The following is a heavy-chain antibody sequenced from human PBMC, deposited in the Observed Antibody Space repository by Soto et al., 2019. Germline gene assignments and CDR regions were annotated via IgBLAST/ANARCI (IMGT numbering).Heavy chain of an antibody. J-gene: IGHJ4*02. CDR2: INPNSGGT. CDR1: RDTIACYY. Sequence: ASAKVTWKACRDTIACYYLRSLRQATEQGLEWMGWINPNSGGTDYAQKFQGRVTMTRDTSISTAYMELSRLRSDDTAVYYCARDGPSSGRSCYLAPTPIDYWGQATPITV. CDR3: ARDGPSSGRSCYLAPTPIDY. D-gene: IGHD2-15*01. V-gene: IGHV1-2*02.